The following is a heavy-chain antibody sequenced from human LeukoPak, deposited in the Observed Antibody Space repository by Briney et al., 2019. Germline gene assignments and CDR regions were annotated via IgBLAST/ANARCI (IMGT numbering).Heavy chain of an antibody. CDR1: GFPFSTYW. J-gene: IGHJ4*02. CDR3: ARVLHKRNYDSSDYYGY. Sequence: GGSLRLSCAASGFPFSTYWMTWVRQAPGKGLEWVANIKQDGSEKYYVDSVKGRFTISRDNAKNSLYLHMNSLRAEDTAVYYCARVLHKRNYDSSDYYGYWGQGILVTVSS. CDR2: IKQDGSEK. V-gene: IGHV3-7*04. D-gene: IGHD3-22*01.